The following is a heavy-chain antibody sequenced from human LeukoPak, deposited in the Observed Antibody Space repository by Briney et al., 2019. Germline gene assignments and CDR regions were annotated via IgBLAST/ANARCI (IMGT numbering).Heavy chain of an antibody. V-gene: IGHV3-20*04. Sequence: GGSLRLSCAASGFTFDDYGMSWVRQAPGKGLGWVSGINWNGGSTGYADSVKGRFTISRDNAKNSLYLQMNSLRAEDTALYYCARVLGYYDSSGYYYLDYWGQGTLVTVSS. D-gene: IGHD3-22*01. CDR3: ARVLGYYDSSGYYYLDY. CDR1: GFTFDDYG. CDR2: INWNGGST. J-gene: IGHJ4*02.